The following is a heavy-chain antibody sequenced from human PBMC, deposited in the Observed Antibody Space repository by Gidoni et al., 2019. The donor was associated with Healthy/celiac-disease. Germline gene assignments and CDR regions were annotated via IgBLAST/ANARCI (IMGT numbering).Heavy chain of an antibody. D-gene: IGHD3-3*01. J-gene: IGHJ6*02. CDR2: IYYSGST. Sequence: QVQLQESGPGLVKPSQTLSLPCTFSGGSISSGGYSWRWIRQHPGKGLEWIGYIYYSGSTYYNPSLKSRVTISVDTSKNQFSLKLSSVTAADTAVYYCAGAGGYYSSPYYYYYYGMDVWGQGTTVTVSS. CDR3: AGAGGYYSSPYYYYYYGMDV. CDR1: GGSISSGGYS. V-gene: IGHV4-31*03.